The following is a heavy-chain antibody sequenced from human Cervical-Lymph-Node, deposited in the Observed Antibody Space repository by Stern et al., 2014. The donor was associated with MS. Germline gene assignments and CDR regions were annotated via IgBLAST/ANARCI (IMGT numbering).Heavy chain of an antibody. CDR2: IHYSGST. J-gene: IGHJ4*02. D-gene: IGHD3-16*01. V-gene: IGHV4-31*03. CDR1: GGSISSAGFY. Sequence: QVQLQESGPGLVKPSQTLSLTCTVSGGSISSAGFYWSWIRQLPGKGLEWIGYIHYSGSTYYNPSLQSRFTISVDTSKNQFSLKVSSVTAADTALYYCARSDRLWGSFDYWGQGTLVTVSS. CDR3: ARSDRLWGSFDY.